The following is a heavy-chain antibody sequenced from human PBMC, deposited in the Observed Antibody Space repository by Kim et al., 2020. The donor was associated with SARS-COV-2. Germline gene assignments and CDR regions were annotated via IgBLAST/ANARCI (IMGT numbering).Heavy chain of an antibody. J-gene: IGHJ4*02. CDR1: GYTFTSYG. CDR2: ISTYNGDT. D-gene: IGHD1-26*01. Sequence: ASVKVSCKASGYTFTSYGIIWVRQAPGQGLEWMGWISTYNGDTNYAQKFQGRVTMTTDTSTSTAYMELRSLRSDDTAVFYCARVSPKVGTTPFWGQGTLVTVSS. CDR3: ARVSPKVGTTPF. V-gene: IGHV1-18*01.